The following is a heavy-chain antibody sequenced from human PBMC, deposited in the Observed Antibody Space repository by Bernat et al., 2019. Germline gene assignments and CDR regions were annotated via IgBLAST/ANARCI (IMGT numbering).Heavy chain of an antibody. CDR3: ARGRYYYGSGSYECPGPLYYYGMDV. D-gene: IGHD3-10*01. Sequence: QVQLVQSGAEVKKPGASVKVSCKASGYTFTSYAMHWVRQAPGQRLEWMGWINAGNGNTKYSQKFQGRVTITRDTSASTAYMELSSLRSEDTAVYYCARGRYYYGSGSYECPGPLYYYGMDVWGQGTTVTVSS. V-gene: IGHV1-3*01. CDR1: GYTFTSYA. J-gene: IGHJ6*02. CDR2: INAGNGNT.